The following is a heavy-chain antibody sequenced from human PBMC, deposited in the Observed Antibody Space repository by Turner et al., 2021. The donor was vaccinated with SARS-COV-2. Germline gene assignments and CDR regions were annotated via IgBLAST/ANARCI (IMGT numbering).Heavy chain of an antibody. J-gene: IGHJ3*02. V-gene: IGHV3-30*14. CDR1: GFTFSSYA. Sequence: QVQLVESGGGVVQPGRSLRLSCAASGFTFSSYAMHWVRQAPGKGLEWVAIISYDGSNENYADSVKGRFTISRDNSKNTLYLQMNSLRAEDTAVYYCARDFREGAFDIWGQGTMVTISS. CDR3: ARDFREGAFDI. CDR2: ISYDGSNE. D-gene: IGHD3-10*01.